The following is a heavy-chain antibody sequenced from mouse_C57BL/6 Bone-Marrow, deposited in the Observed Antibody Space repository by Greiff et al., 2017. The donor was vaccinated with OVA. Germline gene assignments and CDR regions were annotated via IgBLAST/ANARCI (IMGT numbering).Heavy chain of an antibody. J-gene: IGHJ1*03. V-gene: IGHV1-81*01. CDR2: IYPRSGNT. Sequence: VKLQESGAELARPGASVKLSCKASGYTFTSYGISWVKQRTGQGLEWIGEIYPRSGNTYYNEKFKGKATLTADKSFSTAYMELRSLTSEDSAVYFCAFYYYGSSNWYFDVWGTGTTVTVSS. CDR1: GYTFTSYG. CDR3: AFYYYGSSNWYFDV. D-gene: IGHD1-1*01.